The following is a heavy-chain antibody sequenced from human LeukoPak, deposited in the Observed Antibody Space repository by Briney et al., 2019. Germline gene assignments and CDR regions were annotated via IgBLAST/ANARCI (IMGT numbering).Heavy chain of an antibody. CDR1: GFTFSTYA. CDR2: ISGTGGST. J-gene: IGHJ4*02. Sequence: GGSLRLSCAASGFTFSTYAMSWVRQAPGKGLEWVSAISGTGGSTCYADSVKGRFTISRDNSKNTLYLQMNSLRAEDTAVYYCAKGQGRRWLQLQSDYWGQGTLVTVSS. CDR3: AKGQGRRWLQLQSDY. V-gene: IGHV3-23*01. D-gene: IGHD5-24*01.